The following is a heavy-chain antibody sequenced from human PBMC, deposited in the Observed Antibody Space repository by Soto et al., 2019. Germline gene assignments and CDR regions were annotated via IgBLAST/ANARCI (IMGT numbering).Heavy chain of an antibody. J-gene: IGHJ5*02. CDR2: ISYDGSNK. CDR3: ARDRPGRGYYDSSGYYGDTNWFDP. CDR1: GFTFSSYA. Sequence: GGSLRLSCAASGFTFSSYAMHWVRQAPGKGLEWVAVISYDGSNKYYADSVKGRFTISRDNSKNTLYLQMNSLRAEDTAVYYCARDRPGRGYYDSSGYYGDTNWFDPWGQGTLVTVSS. V-gene: IGHV3-30-3*01. D-gene: IGHD3-22*01.